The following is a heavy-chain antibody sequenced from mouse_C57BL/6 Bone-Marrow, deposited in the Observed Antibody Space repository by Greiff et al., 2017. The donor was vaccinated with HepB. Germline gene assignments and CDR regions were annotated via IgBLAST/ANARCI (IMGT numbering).Heavy chain of an antibody. CDR2: INPSNGGT. Sequence: VKLQQPGTELVKPGASVKLSCKASGYTFTSYWMHWVKQRPGQGLEWIGNINPSNGGTNYNEKFKSKATLTVDKSSSTAYMQLSSLTSEDSAVYYCARKDYYGTPYYAMDYWGQGTSVTVSS. V-gene: IGHV1-53*01. D-gene: IGHD1-1*01. CDR3: ARKDYYGTPYYAMDY. J-gene: IGHJ4*01. CDR1: GYTFTSYW.